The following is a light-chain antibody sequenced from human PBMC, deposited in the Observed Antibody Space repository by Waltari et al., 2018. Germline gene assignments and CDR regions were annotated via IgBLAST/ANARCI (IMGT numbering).Light chain of an antibody. Sequence: QSVLTQPPSVSGAPGQRVTISCTGSGSNIGAGSDVHWYQQLPRAAPKLLIYGSVGGPLGVPDRCFGSTAGTSASLASTGLQAEDEAVYYCQSYDTSLSVVFGGGTKLTVL. CDR2: GSV. J-gene: IGLJ3*02. CDR1: GSNIGAGSD. V-gene: IGLV1-40*01. CDR3: QSYDTSLSVV.